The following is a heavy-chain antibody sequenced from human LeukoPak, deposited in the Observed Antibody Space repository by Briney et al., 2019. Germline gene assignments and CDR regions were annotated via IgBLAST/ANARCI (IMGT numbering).Heavy chain of an antibody. CDR2: IYYSGST. J-gene: IGHJ5*02. Sequence: SETLSLTCTVSGGSISSGVYYWGWIRQPPGKGLEWIGSIYYSGSTYYNPSLKSRVTISVDTSKNQFSLKLSSVTAADTAVYYCARLRMKSGPNWFDPWGQGTLVTVSS. D-gene: IGHD3-10*01. CDR3: ARLRMKSGPNWFDP. CDR1: GGSISSGVYY. V-gene: IGHV4-39*07.